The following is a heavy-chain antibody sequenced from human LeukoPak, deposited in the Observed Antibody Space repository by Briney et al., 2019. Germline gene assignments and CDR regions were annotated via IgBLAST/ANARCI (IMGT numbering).Heavy chain of an antibody. CDR3: TTVAMYHKKKTPYARYLDY. CDR2: IKSKTDGGRT. D-gene: IGHD2-8*01. CDR1: GFTFGDYA. V-gene: IGHV3-15*01. Sequence: GGSLRLSCTASGFTFGDYAMSWVRQAPGKGLGWVGRIKSKTDGGRTDYAAPVKGRFTISRDDSKNTLYLQMNSLKTEDTAVYYCTTVAMYHKKKTPYARYLDYWGQGTLVTVSS. J-gene: IGHJ4*02.